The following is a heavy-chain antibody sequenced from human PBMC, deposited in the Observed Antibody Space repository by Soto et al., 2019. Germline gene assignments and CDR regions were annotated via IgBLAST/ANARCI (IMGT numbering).Heavy chain of an antibody. CDR2: IYYSGST. V-gene: IGHV4-59*01. J-gene: IGHJ5*02. CDR1: GVSISSYY. Sequence: ASETLSLTCTVSGVSISSYYWSWIRQPPGKGLEWIGYIYYSGSTNYNPSLKSRVTISVDTSKNQFSLKLSSVTAADTAVYYCARTYYDILTGSYNWFDPWGQGTLVTVSS. CDR3: ARTYYDILTGSYNWFDP. D-gene: IGHD3-9*01.